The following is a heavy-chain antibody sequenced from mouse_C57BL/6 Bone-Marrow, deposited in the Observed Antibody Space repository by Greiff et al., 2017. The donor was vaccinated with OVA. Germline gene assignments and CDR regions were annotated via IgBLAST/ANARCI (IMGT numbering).Heavy chain of an antibody. CDR2: IYPRDGST. CDR3: AREDYYYGSSWFAY. Sequence: QVQLKQSGPELVKPGASVKLSCKASGYTFTSYDINWVKQRPGQGLEWIGWIYPRDGSTKYNEKFKGKATLTVDTSSSTAYMELHSLTSEDSAVYFCAREDYYYGSSWFAYWGQGTLVTVSA. CDR1: GYTFTSYD. V-gene: IGHV1-85*01. D-gene: IGHD1-1*01. J-gene: IGHJ3*01.